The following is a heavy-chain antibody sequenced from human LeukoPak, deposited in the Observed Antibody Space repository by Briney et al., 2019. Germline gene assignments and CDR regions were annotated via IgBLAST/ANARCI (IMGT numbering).Heavy chain of an antibody. CDR1: GFTYDDHG. CDR2: INWKGDVT. CDR3: ARAGRGHTWDGAYYYHMDV. Sequence: PGGSLRLSCAASGFTYDDHGMNWVRQAPGKGPEWVSGINWKGDVTGYADSVKGRFTISRDNAKNSLYLQMESLRGEDTALYFCARAGRGHTWDGAYYYHMDVWGKGTTVTVSS. J-gene: IGHJ6*03. V-gene: IGHV3-20*04. D-gene: IGHD1-1*01.